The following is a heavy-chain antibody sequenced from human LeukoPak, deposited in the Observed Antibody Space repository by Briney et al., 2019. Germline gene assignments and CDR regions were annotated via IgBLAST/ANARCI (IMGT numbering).Heavy chain of an antibody. CDR1: GFTFSSHA. CDR3: ARDRQASAPNVRFDP. Sequence: GGSLRLSCAASGFTFSSHAMSWVRQAPGKGLEWVSAISGSGSSAYYADSVKGRFTISRDNSRNTLSLQMNSLRVEDTALYYCARDRQASAPNVRFDPWGQGTLVTVSS. V-gene: IGHV3-23*01. J-gene: IGHJ5*02. CDR2: ISGSGSSA. D-gene: IGHD6-13*01.